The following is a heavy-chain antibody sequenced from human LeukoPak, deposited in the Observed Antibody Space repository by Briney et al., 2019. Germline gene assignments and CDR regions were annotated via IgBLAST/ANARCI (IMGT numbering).Heavy chain of an antibody. D-gene: IGHD3-3*01. J-gene: IGHJ4*02. CDR1: GYTFTSYG. CDR2: ISAYNGNT. V-gene: IGHV1-18*01. Sequence: ASVKVSCKASGYTFTSYGISWVRQAPGQGLEWMGWISAYNGNTNYAQKLQGRVTMTTDTSTSTAYMELRSLRSDDTAVYYCARGQAPPYYDFWSGYDYWGQGTLVTVSS. CDR3: ARGQAPPYYDFWSGYDY.